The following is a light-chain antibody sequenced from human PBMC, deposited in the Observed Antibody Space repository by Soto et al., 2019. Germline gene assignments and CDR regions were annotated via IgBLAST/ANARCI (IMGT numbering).Light chain of an antibody. CDR1: QTVTAY. CDR2: GAT. J-gene: IGKJ1*01. Sequence: KMSAAALSLYKEERATLSCRASQTVTAYLAWYQQKPGQAPRLLIHGATTRATGIPARFSGSGSGTEFTLTISSLLSEDFAVYYCQQYDDWPPWTFGQGTKVDI. CDR3: QQYDDWPPWT. V-gene: IGKV3-15*01.